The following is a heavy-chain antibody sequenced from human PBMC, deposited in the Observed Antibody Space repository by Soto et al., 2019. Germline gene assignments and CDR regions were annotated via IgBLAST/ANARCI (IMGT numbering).Heavy chain of an antibody. CDR2: INHTGGT. Sequence: SETLSLTCAVYGGSVNVYYRNWIRHPPGKGLEWIGEINHTGGTHYNPSLKSRVTMSVDTSKNQFSLRLSSVTAADTAIYYCATRITVFGLLIPPFDPWGQGTQVTVSS. V-gene: IGHV4-34*01. D-gene: IGHD3-3*01. CDR3: ATRITVFGLLIPPFDP. J-gene: IGHJ5*02. CDR1: GGSVNVYY.